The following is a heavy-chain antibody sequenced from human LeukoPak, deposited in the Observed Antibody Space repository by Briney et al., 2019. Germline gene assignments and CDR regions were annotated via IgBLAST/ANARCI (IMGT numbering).Heavy chain of an antibody. D-gene: IGHD2-15*01. CDR2: IRYDGSNK. CDR1: GFTFSTYG. V-gene: IGHV3-30*02. J-gene: IGHJ4*02. Sequence: GGSLRLSCAASGFTFSTYGMHWVRQAPGKGLEWVAFIRYDGSNKYYADSVKGRFTISRDNAKNSLYLQMNSLRAEDTAVYYCARSLLSLGYCSGGSCPLDYWGQGTLVTVSS. CDR3: ARSLLSLGYCSGGSCPLDY.